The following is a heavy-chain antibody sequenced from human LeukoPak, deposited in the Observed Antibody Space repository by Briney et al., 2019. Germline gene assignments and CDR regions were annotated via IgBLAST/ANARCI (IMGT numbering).Heavy chain of an antibody. J-gene: IGHJ4*02. Sequence: PGGSLRLSCAASGFTFSNYAMSWVRQAPGKGLEWVSIISTSGSGGATYYADSVKGRFTIPRDSPKNTLYLQMNSIRAEDTAVYYCARDPGSLVSVAARPYYFDFWGQGTLVTVSS. CDR2: ISTSGSGGAT. V-gene: IGHV3-23*01. CDR3: ARDPGSLVSVAARPYYFDF. CDR1: GFTFSNYA. D-gene: IGHD6-6*01.